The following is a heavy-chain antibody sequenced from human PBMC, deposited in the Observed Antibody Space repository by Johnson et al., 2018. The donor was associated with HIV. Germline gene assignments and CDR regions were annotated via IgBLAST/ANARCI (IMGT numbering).Heavy chain of an antibody. Sequence: QVQLVESGGGVVQPGRSLRLSCAASGFTFSSYAMHWVRQAPGKGLEWVAVISYDGSNKYYADSVKGRFTISRDNSKNTLYLQMNSLRAADTAVYYCAREGGGYDGKGAFDIWGQGTMVTVSS. V-gene: IGHV3-30-3*01. CDR2: ISYDGSNK. CDR3: AREGGGYDGKGAFDI. CDR1: GFTFSSYA. J-gene: IGHJ3*02. D-gene: IGHD5-12*01.